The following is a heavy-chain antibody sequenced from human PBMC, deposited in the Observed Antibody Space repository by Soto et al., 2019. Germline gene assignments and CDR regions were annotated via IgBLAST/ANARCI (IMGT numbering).Heavy chain of an antibody. V-gene: IGHV3-30*18. D-gene: IGHD1-26*01. J-gene: IGHJ4*02. CDR1: GLTFSSYG. CDR3: AKDLGQWELLFDY. Sequence: PGGSLRLSCAASGLTFSSYGMHWVRQAPGKGLEWVAVISYDGSKKHYVDSVKGRFTISRDNSKNTLYLQMNSLRAEDTAVYYCAKDLGQWELLFDYWGQGTLVTVSS. CDR2: ISYDGSKK.